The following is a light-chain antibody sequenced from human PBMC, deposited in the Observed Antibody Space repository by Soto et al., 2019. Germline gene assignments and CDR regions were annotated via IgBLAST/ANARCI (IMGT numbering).Light chain of an antibody. CDR1: SSDVGTYNY. Sequence: QSALTQPASVSGSPGQSITISCTGTSSDVGTYNYVSWYQLHPGKAPKLMPYEVSNRPSGVSNRFSGSKSGNTASLTISGLQAEDEADYHCSSYTSSSTYVFGTGTKVTVL. CDR2: EVS. V-gene: IGLV2-14*01. CDR3: SSYTSSSTYV. J-gene: IGLJ1*01.